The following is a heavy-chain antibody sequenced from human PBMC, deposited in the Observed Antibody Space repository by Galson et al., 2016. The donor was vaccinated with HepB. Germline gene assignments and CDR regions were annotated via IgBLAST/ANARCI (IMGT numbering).Heavy chain of an antibody. CDR2: VSYSGST. Sequence: SETLSLTCTVSGASISSSSIYSWGWIRQPPGKGLEWIGSVSYSGSTYYNPSLKSRVTISMDTSKNQFSLKVTSVTAADTALYYCSRGVPYLGVSSRHDNDRGEPGTDDWGQGTLVTVSS. D-gene: IGHD2-21*01. CDR1: GASISSSSIYS. J-gene: IGHJ4*02. CDR3: SRGVPYLGVSSRHDNDRGEPGTDD. V-gene: IGHV4-39*07.